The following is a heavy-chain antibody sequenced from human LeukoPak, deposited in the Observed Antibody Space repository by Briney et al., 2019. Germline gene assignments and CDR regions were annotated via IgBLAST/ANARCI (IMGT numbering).Heavy chain of an antibody. CDR3: ARDQTVLRFLEWFDY. CDR1: GFTLSSYW. Sequence: PGGSLRLSCAASGFTLSSYWMSWVRQAPGEGLEWVANIKQDGSEKYYVDSVKGRFTIARDNAKNSLYLQMNSLRAEDTAVYYCARDQTVLRFLEWFDYWGQGTLVTVSS. D-gene: IGHD3-3*01. V-gene: IGHV3-7*01. J-gene: IGHJ4*02. CDR2: IKQDGSEK.